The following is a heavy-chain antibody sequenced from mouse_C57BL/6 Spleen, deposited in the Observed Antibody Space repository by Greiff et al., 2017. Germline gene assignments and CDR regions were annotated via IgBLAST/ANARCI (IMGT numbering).Heavy chain of an antibody. V-gene: IGHV5-12*01. CDR1: GFTFSDYY. CDR2: ISNGGGST. Sequence: EVKLQESGGGLVQPGGSLKLSCAASGFTFSDYYMHWVRQTPGKRLEWVAYISNGGGSTYYPDTVKGRFTISRDNAKNTLYLQMSHLKSEDTGMYYCARQREGGYFDVWGTGTTVTVSS. CDR3: ARQREGGYFDV. J-gene: IGHJ1*03.